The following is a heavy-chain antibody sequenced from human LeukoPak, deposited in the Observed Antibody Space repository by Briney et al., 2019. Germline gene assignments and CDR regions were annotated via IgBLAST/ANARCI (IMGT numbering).Heavy chain of an antibody. CDR1: GGSFSGYY. CDR2: INHSGST. J-gene: IGHJ5*02. CDR3: ARAPSDITILGVVIILGWFDP. Sequence: PSETLSLTCAVYGGSFSGYYWSWIRQPPGKGLEWIGEINHSGSTNYNPSLKSRVTISVDTSKNQFSLKLSSVAAADTAVYYCARAPSDITILGVVIILGWFDPWGQGTLVTVSS. V-gene: IGHV4-34*01. D-gene: IGHD3-3*01.